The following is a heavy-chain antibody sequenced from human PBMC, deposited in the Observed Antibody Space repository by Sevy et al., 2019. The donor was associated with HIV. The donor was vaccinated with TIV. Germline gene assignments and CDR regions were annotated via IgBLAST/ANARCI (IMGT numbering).Heavy chain of an antibody. J-gene: IGHJ4*02. CDR3: ARDLAGYSSDDHPFDY. Sequence: GGSLRLSCAASGFTFSSYAMHWVRQAPGKGLEWVDKYYADSVKGRFTISRDNSKNTLYLQMNSLRAEDTAVYYCARDLAGYSSDDHPFDYWGQGTLVTVSS. D-gene: IGHD6-19*01. CDR2: K. V-gene: IGHV3-30*04. CDR1: GFTFSSYA.